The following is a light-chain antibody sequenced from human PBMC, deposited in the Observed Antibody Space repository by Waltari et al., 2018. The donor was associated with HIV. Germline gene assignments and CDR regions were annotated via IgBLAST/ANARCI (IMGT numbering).Light chain of an antibody. CDR3: TSYTTSITYV. J-gene: IGLJ1*01. CDR1: SSDVGAYKF. CDR2: EVS. V-gene: IGLV2-14*01. Sequence: QSALTQPASVSGSPGQSITISCTGTSSDVGAYKFVSWYQQHPGKAPKRIIYEVSNRPSGVANRFSAAKSGNAASLTSSGLQAEDEADYYCTSYTTSITYVFGTGTKVTVL.